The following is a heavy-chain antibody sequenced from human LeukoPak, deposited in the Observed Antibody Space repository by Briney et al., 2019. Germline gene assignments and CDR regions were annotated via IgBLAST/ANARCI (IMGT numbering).Heavy chain of an antibody. CDR1: GFTFNNYG. CDR2: MRYDESNK. J-gene: IGHJ4*02. D-gene: IGHD2-2*01. V-gene: IGHV3-30*02. Sequence: TGGSLRLSCGASGFTFNNYGMHWVRQAPGKGPEWVAFMRYDESNKYYADSVKGRFTISRDNSKNTLHLQMNSLRVEDAAVYYCARAYCASTICYGGGKIDYWGQGTLVTVSS. CDR3: ARAYCASTICYGGGKIDY.